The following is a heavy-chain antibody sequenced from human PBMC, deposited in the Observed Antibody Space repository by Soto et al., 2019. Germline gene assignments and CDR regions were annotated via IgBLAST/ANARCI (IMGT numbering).Heavy chain of an antibody. CDR3: AKVPQVSNHDNSGYPEY. CDR1: GFTFSSYA. J-gene: IGHJ4*02. V-gene: IGHV3-23*01. CDR2: ISGSGGST. D-gene: IGHD3-22*01. Sequence: EVQLLESGGALVQPGGSLRLSCAASGFTFSSYAMNWIRQAPGKGLEWVSDISGSGGSTYYADSVRGRFTISRDNSRNTLYLQMNSLRAEDTAVYYCAKVPQVSNHDNSGYPEYWGQGTLVTVSS.